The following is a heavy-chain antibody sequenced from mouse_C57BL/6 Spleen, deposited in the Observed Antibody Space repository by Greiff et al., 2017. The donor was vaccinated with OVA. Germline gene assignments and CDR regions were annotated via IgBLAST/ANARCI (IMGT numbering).Heavy chain of an antibody. J-gene: IGHJ2*01. CDR2: INPNNGGT. CDR3: ARGYYGSSYFNY. CDR1: GYTFTDYY. V-gene: IGHV1-26*01. Sequence: VQLKESGPELVKPGASVKISCKASGYTFTDYYMNWVKQSHGKSLEWIGDINPNNGGTSYNQKFKGKATLTVDKSSSTAYMELRSLTSEDSAVYYCARGYYGSSYFNYWGQGTTLTVSS. D-gene: IGHD1-1*01.